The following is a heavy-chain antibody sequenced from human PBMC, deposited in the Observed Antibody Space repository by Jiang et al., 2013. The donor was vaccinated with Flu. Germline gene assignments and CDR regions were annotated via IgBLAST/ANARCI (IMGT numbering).Heavy chain of an antibody. J-gene: IGHJ4*02. V-gene: IGHV6-1*01. D-gene: IGHD3-22*01. CDR2: TYYRSKWYN. Sequence: ATSGDSVSSNSAAWNWIRQSPSRGLEWLGRTYYRSKWYNDYAVSVKSRITINPDTSKNQFSLQLNSVTPEDTAVYYCAREGASYYYDSSGFYWGQGTLVTVSS. CDR3: AREGASYYYDSSGFY. CDR1: GDSVSSNSAA.